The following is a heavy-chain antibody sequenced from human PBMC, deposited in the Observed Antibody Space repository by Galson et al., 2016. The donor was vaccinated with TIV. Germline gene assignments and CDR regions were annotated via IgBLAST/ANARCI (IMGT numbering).Heavy chain of an antibody. Sequence: VSGYSISSGYYWGWIRQSPRKGLEWIATISYSGSTYYNPSLESRAILSLDTSNNHFSLRLGSATAADTAVYYCARVATYGSGSYQWNFESWGQGILVSVSS. CDR2: ISYSGST. J-gene: IGHJ4*02. CDR3: ARVATYGSGSYQWNFES. D-gene: IGHD3-10*01. V-gene: IGHV4-38-2*02. CDR1: GYSISSGYY.